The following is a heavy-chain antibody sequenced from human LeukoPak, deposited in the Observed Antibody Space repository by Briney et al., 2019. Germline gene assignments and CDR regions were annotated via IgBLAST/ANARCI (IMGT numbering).Heavy chain of an antibody. Sequence: ASVKVSCKASGYTFTGYGISWARQAPGQGLEWMGWISAYNGNTNYAQKLQGRVTMTTDTSTSTAYMELRSLRSDDTAVYYCARAYYYDSSGYSVYWGQGTLVTVSS. CDR1: GYTFTGYG. J-gene: IGHJ4*02. D-gene: IGHD3-22*01. CDR3: ARAYYYDSSGYSVY. V-gene: IGHV1-18*01. CDR2: ISAYNGNT.